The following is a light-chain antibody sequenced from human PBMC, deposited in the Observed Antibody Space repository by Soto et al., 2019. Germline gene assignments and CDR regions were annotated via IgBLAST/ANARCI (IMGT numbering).Light chain of an antibody. V-gene: IGKV1-5*01. CDR1: QSISSW. CDR2: DAS. CDR3: QQLLT. J-gene: IGKJ4*01. Sequence: DIQMTQSPSTLSASVGDRVTITCRASQSISSWLAWYQQKPGKAPKLLIYDASSLESGVPSRFSGSGSGTEFTLPISSLQPDDFATYYCQQLLTFGGGTKVEIK.